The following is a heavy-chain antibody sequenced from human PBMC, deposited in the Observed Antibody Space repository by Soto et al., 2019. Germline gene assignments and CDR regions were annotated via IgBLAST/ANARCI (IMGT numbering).Heavy chain of an antibody. V-gene: IGHV4-39*01. Sequence: QLQLQESGPGLVKPSETLSLTCTVSGGSISSSSYYWGWIRQPPGKGLEWIGSIYYSGSTYYNPSLKSRVTISVDTSKNQFSLKLSSVTAADTAVYYCARQGGYMVHAVDIWGQGTMVTVSS. CDR1: GGSISSSSYY. J-gene: IGHJ3*02. D-gene: IGHD5-12*01. CDR3: ARQGGYMVHAVDI. CDR2: IYYSGST.